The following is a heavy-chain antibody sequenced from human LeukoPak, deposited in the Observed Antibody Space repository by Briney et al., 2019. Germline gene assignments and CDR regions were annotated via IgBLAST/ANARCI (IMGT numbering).Heavy chain of an antibody. CDR2: ICPGDSDT. Sequence: GESLKISCKGSGYSFTSYWIGWVRQMPGKGLEWMGIICPGDSDTRYSPSFQGQVTISADKSISTAYLQWSSLKASDTAMYYCARLGMAGWFPQVYYFDYWGQGTLVTVSS. CDR3: ARLGMAGWFPQVYYFDY. D-gene: IGHD6-19*01. V-gene: IGHV5-51*01. J-gene: IGHJ4*02. CDR1: GYSFTSYW.